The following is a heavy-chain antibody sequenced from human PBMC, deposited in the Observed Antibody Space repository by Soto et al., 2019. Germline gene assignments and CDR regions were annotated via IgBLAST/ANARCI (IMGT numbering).Heavy chain of an antibody. J-gene: IGHJ3*01. D-gene: IGHD2-8*01. CDR2: ISGGGDGT. V-gene: IGHV3-23*01. CDR3: AKKGLGSLATYCTTGGWHFAFGV. CDR1: GFTFYNYA. Sequence: EVQLLESGGGLVRPGGSLRLSCAASGFTFYNYAMNWVRQAPGKGLEWVSTISGGGDGTYYADSVKGRFTISRDNSRNTVYLQMNSLRAEETAVYYCAKKGLGSLATYCTTGGWHFAFGVWGQGTLVTVSS.